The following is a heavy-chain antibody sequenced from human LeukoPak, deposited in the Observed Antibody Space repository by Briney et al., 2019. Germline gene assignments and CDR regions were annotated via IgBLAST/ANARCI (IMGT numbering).Heavy chain of an antibody. D-gene: IGHD1-26*01. CDR1: DYSISSGYY. J-gene: IGHJ5*02. Sequence: KSSETLSLTCTVSDYSISSGYYWGWIRQPPGKGLEWIGSIYHNGSTYYCPSLKSRVTISVDTSKKQFSLKLSSVTGADTAVYYCAKGGRTWFDPWGQGTLVTVSS. CDR3: AKGGRTWFDP. V-gene: IGHV4-38-2*02. CDR2: IYHNGST.